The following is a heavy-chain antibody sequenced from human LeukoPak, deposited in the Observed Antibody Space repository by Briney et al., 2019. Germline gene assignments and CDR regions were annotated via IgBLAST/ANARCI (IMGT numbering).Heavy chain of an antibody. CDR2: ISSSGSTI. J-gene: IGHJ4*02. V-gene: IGHV3-11*01. D-gene: IGHD6-13*01. Sequence: GGSLRLSCAASGFTFSDYYMSWIRQAPGKGLEWVSYISSSGSTIYYADSVKGRFTISRDNAKNSLYLQMNSLGAEDTAVYYCARDAGYSSSQFDYWGQGTLVTVSS. CDR1: GFTFSDYY. CDR3: ARDAGYSSSQFDY.